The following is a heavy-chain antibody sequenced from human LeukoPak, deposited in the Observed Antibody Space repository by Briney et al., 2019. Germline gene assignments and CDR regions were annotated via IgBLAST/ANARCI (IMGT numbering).Heavy chain of an antibody. Sequence: GASVKVSCKASGGTFSSYAISWARQAPGQGLEWMGGIIPIFGTANYAQKFQGRVTITADESTSTAYMELSSLRSEDTAVYYCARGAVAGTLHFDLWGRGTLVTVSS. CDR2: IIPIFGTA. V-gene: IGHV1-69*13. J-gene: IGHJ2*01. CDR3: ARGAVAGTLHFDL. D-gene: IGHD6-19*01. CDR1: GGTFSSYA.